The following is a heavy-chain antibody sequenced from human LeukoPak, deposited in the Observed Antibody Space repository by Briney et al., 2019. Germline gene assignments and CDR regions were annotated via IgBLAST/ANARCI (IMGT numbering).Heavy chain of an antibody. CDR1: GYTFTIYD. V-gene: IGHV1-8*01. D-gene: IGHD3-9*01. Sequence: ASVKVSCKASGYTFTIYDINWVRQATGQGLEWMGWMNPNSGNTGYAQKFQGRVTMTRNTSISTAYMELSSLRSEDTAVYYCARGRYYDILTGHNWFDPWGQGTLVTVSS. CDR2: MNPNSGNT. J-gene: IGHJ5*02. CDR3: ARGRYYDILTGHNWFDP.